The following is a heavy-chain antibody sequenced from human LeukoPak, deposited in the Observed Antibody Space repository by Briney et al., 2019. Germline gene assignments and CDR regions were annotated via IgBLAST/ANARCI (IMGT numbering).Heavy chain of an antibody. Sequence: PSETLSLTCIVSGGSISSYYWSWIRQPPGKGLEWIAYIYTSGSTNYNPSLKSRVTISVDTSKNQFSLKLSSVTAADTAVYYCARSIGGTRGYYYYYYMDVWGKGTTVTVSS. D-gene: IGHD2/OR15-2a*01. CDR3: ARSIGGTRGYYYYYYMDV. V-gene: IGHV4-4*09. J-gene: IGHJ6*03. CDR2: IYTSGST. CDR1: GGSISSYY.